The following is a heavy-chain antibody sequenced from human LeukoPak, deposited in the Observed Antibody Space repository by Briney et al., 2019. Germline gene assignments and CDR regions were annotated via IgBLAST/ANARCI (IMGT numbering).Heavy chain of an antibody. D-gene: IGHD6-6*01. V-gene: IGHV3-7*01. J-gene: IGHJ4*02. CDR1: GFTFSSYW. CDR3: ARIGYSSSSFDY. CDR2: IKQDGSVK. Sequence: GGSLRLSCAASGFTFSSYWLSWVRQAPGKGLEWVANIKQDGSVKYYVDSLKGRFTISRDNARNSVYLQMNSLRAEDTAVYYCARIGYSSSSFDYWGQGTLVTVSS.